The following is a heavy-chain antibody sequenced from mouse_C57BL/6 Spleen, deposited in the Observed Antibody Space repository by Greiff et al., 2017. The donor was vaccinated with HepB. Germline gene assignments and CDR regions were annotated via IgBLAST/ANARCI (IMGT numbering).Heavy chain of an antibody. Sequence: QVQLQQSGAELVKPGASVRLSCKASGYTFTSYWMQWVKQRPGQGLEWIGEIDPSDSYTNYNQKFKGKATLTVDTSSSTAYMQLSSLTSEDSAVYYCARPPGSSYGGYFDVWGTGTTVTVSS. J-gene: IGHJ1*03. D-gene: IGHD1-1*01. CDR1: GYTFTSYW. CDR3: ARPPGSSYGGYFDV. V-gene: IGHV1-50*01. CDR2: IDPSDSYT.